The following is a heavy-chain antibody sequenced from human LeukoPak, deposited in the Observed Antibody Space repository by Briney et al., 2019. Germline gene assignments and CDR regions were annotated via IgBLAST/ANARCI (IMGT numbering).Heavy chain of an antibody. CDR3: ARAWLGSTGGDY. CDR2: ISSSGSTI. J-gene: IGHJ4*02. V-gene: IGHV3-48*03. CDR1: GFTFSSYE. D-gene: IGHD6-19*01. Sequence: GGSLRLSCAASGFTFSSYEMNWVRQAPGKGLEWVSYISSSGSTIYYADSVKDRFTISRDNAKNSLYLQMNSLRAEDTALYYCARAWLGSTGGDYWGQGTLVTVSS.